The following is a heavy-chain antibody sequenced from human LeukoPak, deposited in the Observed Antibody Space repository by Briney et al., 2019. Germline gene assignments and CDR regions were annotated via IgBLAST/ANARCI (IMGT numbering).Heavy chain of an antibody. J-gene: IGHJ3*02. Sequence: GGSLRLSCAASGFTFSSYWMHWVRHAPGKGLVRVSRINSDGSDTIYADSVKGRFTISRDNAKNTLSLQMNSLRVEDTAVYFCARGGSPPEALGDAFDIWGQGTMVTVSS. CDR1: GFTFSSYW. CDR2: INSDGSDT. V-gene: IGHV3-74*01. CDR3: ARGGSPPEALGDAFDI. D-gene: IGHD1-26*01.